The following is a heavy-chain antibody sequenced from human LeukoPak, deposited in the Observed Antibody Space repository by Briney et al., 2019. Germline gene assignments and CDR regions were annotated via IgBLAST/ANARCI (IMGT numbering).Heavy chain of an antibody. CDR1: GFTFSSAA. J-gene: IGHJ4*02. V-gene: IGHV3-73*01. Sequence: GRSLRLSCAASGFTFSSAAMHWVRQASGKGLEWLGRIRSKADSYTTAYAASVKGRFIVSRDDSKNTAYLQMNSLKTEDTAVYYCRAAADLNDYWGQGTLVTVSS. CDR3: RAAADLNDY. CDR2: IRSKADSYTT. D-gene: IGHD6-13*01.